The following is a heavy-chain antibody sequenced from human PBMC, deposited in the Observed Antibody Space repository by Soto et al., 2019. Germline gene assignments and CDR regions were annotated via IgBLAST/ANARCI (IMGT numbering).Heavy chain of an antibody. Sequence: QVQLQESGPGLVKPSRTLSLTCAVSGGSISSSNWWSCVRQHPGKGLEWSGEIYHSGSTNYNPSHRSRVTIQVAKSKIKISLKLSSVPAADPAVYYCARVSVLFGAPAYSSGWYDYWGQGALVNVSS. J-gene: IGHJ4*02. CDR3: ARVSVLFGAPAYSSGWYDY. CDR1: GGSISSSNW. V-gene: IGHV4-4*02. D-gene: IGHD6-19*01. CDR2: IYHSGST.